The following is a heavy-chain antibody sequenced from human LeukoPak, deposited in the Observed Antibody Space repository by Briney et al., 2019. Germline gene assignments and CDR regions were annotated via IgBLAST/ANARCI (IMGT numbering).Heavy chain of an antibody. CDR2: INHSGST. CDR3: ARKKDDFWSGYHLTYYFDY. D-gene: IGHD3-3*01. V-gene: IGHV4-34*01. J-gene: IGHJ4*02. CDR1: GGSFSGYY. Sequence: SETLSLTCAVYGGSFSGYYWSWIRQPPGKGLEWIGVINHSGSTNYNPSLKSRVTISVDTSKNQFSLKLSSVTAADTAVYYCARKKDDFWSGYHLTYYFDYWGQGTLVTVSS.